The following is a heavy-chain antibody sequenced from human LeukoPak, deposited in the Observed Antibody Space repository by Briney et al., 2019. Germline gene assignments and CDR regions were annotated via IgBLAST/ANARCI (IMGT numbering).Heavy chain of an antibody. CDR2: IYYSGKT. J-gene: IGHJ3*02. CDR3: ARDSFYYGSGSSWTDVFDI. CDR1: GGSIGTHY. D-gene: IGHD3-10*01. Sequence: PSETLSLTCTVSGGSIGTHYWSWIRQPPGKGLEGIGNIYYSGKTNYNSSLKSRVTISVDTSKNQFSLKLSSVTAADTAVYYCARDSFYYGSGSSWTDVFDIWGLGTMVTVSS. V-gene: IGHV4-59*11.